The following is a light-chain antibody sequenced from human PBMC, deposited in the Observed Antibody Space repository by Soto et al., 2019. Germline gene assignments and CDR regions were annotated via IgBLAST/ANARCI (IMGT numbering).Light chain of an antibody. V-gene: IGKV1-39*01. J-gene: IGKJ4*01. Sequence: DIPMTQSPSSLSASVGDRVTITCRASQSISSYLNWDQQQPGKAPKLLMYAASSLPSGVPSRFSGSGSVTDFTLTISSLQPEDFATFYCQQSYSTPHSFGGGTKVEIK. CDR3: QQSYSTPHS. CDR2: AAS. CDR1: QSISSY.